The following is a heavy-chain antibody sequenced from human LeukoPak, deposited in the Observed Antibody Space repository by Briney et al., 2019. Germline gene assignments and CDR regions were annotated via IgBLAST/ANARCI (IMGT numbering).Heavy chain of an antibody. CDR3: AKDSLRDGYHEPY. D-gene: IGHD5-24*01. V-gene: IGHV3-23*01. J-gene: IGHJ4*02. CDR1: GFTFSSYA. Sequence: GGSLRLSCAASGFTFSSYAMSWVRQAPGKGLEWVSAISGSGSSTYYADSVKGRFTISRDNSKNTLYLQMNSLRAEDTAVYYCAKDSLRDGYHEPYWGQGTLVTVSS. CDR2: ISGSGSST.